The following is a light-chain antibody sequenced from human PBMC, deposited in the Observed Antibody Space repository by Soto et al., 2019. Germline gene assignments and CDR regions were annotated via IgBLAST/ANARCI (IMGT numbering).Light chain of an antibody. V-gene: IGLV1-44*01. CDR1: SSNIGSNT. CDR3: AEWDDSLNGVV. Sequence: QSVLTQPPSASGTPGQRVTISCSGSSSNIGSNTVKWYQQLPGTATKLLIYSNNQRPSGVPDRFSGSKSGTSASLAISGLQSEDEADYYCAEWDDSLNGVVFGGGTKLTVL. CDR2: SNN. J-gene: IGLJ2*01.